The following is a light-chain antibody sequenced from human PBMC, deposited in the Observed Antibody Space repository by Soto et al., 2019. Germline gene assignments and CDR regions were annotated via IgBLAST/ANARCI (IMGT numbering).Light chain of an antibody. Sequence: EVVLTQSPGTLSLSPGERATLSCRASQSVTSTYLAWYQQKPGQAPRLLIYGASTRATGIPDRFSASGSGTDFTLTISTLEPEDFAIYYCQPHGSSPFTFGPGTKVDIK. V-gene: IGKV3-20*01. CDR1: QSVTSTY. CDR2: GAS. CDR3: QPHGSSPFT. J-gene: IGKJ3*01.